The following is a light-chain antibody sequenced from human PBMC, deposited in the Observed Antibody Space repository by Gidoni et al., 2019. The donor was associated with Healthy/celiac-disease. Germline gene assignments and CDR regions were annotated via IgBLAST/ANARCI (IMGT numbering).Light chain of an antibody. V-gene: IGLV2-14*01. J-gene: IGLJ1*01. CDR1: SDDLGGYNY. CDR2: DVS. CDR3: SSNTSSSTLYV. Sequence: QSALTQPASVSGSPGQSITISCTGTSDDLGGYNYVSWYQQHPGKAPKLMIYDVSNRPSGVSNRFSGSKSGNTASLTISGLQAEDEADYYCSSNTSSSTLYVFGAGTKVTVL.